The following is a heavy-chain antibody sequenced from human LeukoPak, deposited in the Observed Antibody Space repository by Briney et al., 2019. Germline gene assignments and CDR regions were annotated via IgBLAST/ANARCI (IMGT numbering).Heavy chain of an antibody. CDR1: GGSSSGYY. CDR2: INHSGST. V-gene: IGHV4-34*01. CDR3: ARHSGVLAAAGT. Sequence: KPSETLSLTCAVYGGSSSGYYWSWIRQPPGKGLEWIGEINHSGSTNYNPSLKSRVTISVDTSKNQFSLKLSSVTAADTAVYYCARHSGVLAAAGTWGQGTLVTVSS. D-gene: IGHD6-13*01. J-gene: IGHJ5*02.